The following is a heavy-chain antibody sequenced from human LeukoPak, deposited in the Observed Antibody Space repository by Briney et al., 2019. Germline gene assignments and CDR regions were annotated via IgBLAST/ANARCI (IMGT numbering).Heavy chain of an antibody. CDR2: INPSGGST. V-gene: IGHV1-46*01. CDR3: TRGGQAGYSSGWNYFDY. CDR1: GYTFTSSY. J-gene: IGHJ4*02. D-gene: IGHD6-19*01. Sequence: ASVKVSCKASGYTFTSSYKHWVRQAPGHGLEWMGIINPSGGSTSYAQKFQGRVTMTRDTSTSTVYMELSSLRSEDTAVYYCTRGGQAGYSSGWNYFDYWGQGTLVTVSS.